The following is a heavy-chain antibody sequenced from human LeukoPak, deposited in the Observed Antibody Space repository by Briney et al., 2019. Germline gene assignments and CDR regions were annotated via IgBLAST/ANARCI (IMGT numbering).Heavy chain of an antibody. D-gene: IGHD1-14*01. V-gene: IGHV3-7*04. CDR1: GFTFSRDR. Sequence: GGSLRLSCAASGFTFSRDRMIWVRQAPGKRLEWVTNIKQDGSEKYYVDSVKGRFTISRDNAENSLYVQMNSLRAEDTAVYYCARDVGRTTFDYWGQGTLVTVSS. CDR3: ARDVGRTTFDY. CDR2: IKQDGSEK. J-gene: IGHJ4*02.